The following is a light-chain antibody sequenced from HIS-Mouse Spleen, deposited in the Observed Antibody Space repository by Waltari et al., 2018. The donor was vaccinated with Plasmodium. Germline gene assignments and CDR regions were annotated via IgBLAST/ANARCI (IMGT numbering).Light chain of an antibody. J-gene: IGKJ3*01. CDR3: QQYNNWPFT. CDR2: GAS. CDR1: QSVCSH. Sequence: EIVMTQSPATLSVSPGERATLPCRARQSVCSHLAWYQQKPGQPPRLLIYGASTRATGIPARFSGSGSGTEFTLTISSLQSEDCAVYYCQQYNNWPFTFGPGTKVDIK. V-gene: IGKV3-15*01.